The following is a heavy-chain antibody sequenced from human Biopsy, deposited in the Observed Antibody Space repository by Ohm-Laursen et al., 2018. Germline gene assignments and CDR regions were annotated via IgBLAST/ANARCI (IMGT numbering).Heavy chain of an antibody. V-gene: IGHV4-59*08. D-gene: IGHD3-22*01. CDR3: ARGDYFDSNGYFWFDP. Sequence: SETLSLTCSVSGGPIDSYYWSWIRQPPGKGLEWIRYISGSSNTNYNPSLKSRVTLSTDTSETQFSLRLSSVTAADTAVYYCARGDYFDSNGYFWFDPWGQGTLVTVSS. CDR2: ISGSSNT. J-gene: IGHJ5*02. CDR1: GGPIDSYY.